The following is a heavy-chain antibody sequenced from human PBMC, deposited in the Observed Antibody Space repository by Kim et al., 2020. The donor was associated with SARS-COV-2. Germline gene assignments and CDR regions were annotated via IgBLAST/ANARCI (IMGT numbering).Heavy chain of an antibody. CDR2: IYYSGST. J-gene: IGHJ4*02. D-gene: IGHD3-22*01. CDR3: ARDPVGSSGDFDY. V-gene: IGHV4-31*03. Sequence: SETLSLTCTVSGGSISSGGYYWSWIRQHPGKGLEWIGYIYYSGSTYYNPSLKSRVTISVDTSKNQFSLKLSSVTAADTAVYYCARDPVGSSGDFDYWGQGTLVTVSS. CDR1: GGSISSGGYY.